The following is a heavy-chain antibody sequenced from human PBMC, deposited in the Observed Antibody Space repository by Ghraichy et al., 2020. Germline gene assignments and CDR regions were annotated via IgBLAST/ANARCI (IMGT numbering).Heavy chain of an antibody. D-gene: IGHD3-9*01. Sequence: SETLSLTCAVYGGSFSDYYWTWIRQPPGKGLQWIGQINHRGSTNYNPSLKSRVTISLDTSRNQFSLKLNSVTAADTAVYYCASTSYDILTAYQPLDTWGQGTRVTVSS. CDR3: ASTSYDILTAYQPLDT. CDR2: INHRGST. CDR1: GGSFSDYY. V-gene: IGHV4-34*01. J-gene: IGHJ5*02.